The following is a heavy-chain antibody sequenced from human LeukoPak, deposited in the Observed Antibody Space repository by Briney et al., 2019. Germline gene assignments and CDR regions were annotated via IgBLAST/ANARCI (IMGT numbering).Heavy chain of an antibody. CDR1: GYTFTGYY. V-gene: IGHV1-2*02. CDR2: INPNSGGT. D-gene: IGHD6-13*01. J-gene: IGHJ6*02. Sequence: ASVKVSCKASGYTFTGYYMHWVRQAPGQGLEWMGWINPNSGGTNYAQKFQGRVTTTRDTSISTAYMELSRLRSDDTAVYYCAGGSSYAAAGVYSYYYGMDVWGQGTTVTVSS. CDR3: AGGSSYAAAGVYSYYYGMDV.